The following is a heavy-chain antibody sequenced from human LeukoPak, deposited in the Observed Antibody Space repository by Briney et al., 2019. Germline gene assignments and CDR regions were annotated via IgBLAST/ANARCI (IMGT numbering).Heavy chain of an antibody. CDR1: GFTFSSYA. J-gene: IGHJ5*02. Sequence: GRSLRLSCAASGFTFSSYAMHWVRQAPGKGLEWVAVISYDGSNKYYADSVKGRFTISRDNSKNTLYLQMNSLRAEDTAVYYCARDEEAAVAGANWFDPWGQGTLVTVSS. V-gene: IGHV3-30-3*01. CDR3: ARDEEAAVAGANWFDP. D-gene: IGHD6-19*01. CDR2: ISYDGSNK.